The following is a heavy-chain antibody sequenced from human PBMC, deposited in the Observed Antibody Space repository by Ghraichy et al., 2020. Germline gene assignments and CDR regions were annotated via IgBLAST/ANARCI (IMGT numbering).Heavy chain of an antibody. Sequence: SETLSLTCTVSGGSNSSYYWSWIRQPAGKGLEWIGRIYTSGSTHYNPSLKSRVTMSVDTSKNQFSLKLSSVTAADTAVYYCARDLDYGDYRIFDYWGQGTLVTVSS. CDR2: IYTSGST. J-gene: IGHJ4*02. D-gene: IGHD4-17*01. V-gene: IGHV4-4*07. CDR1: GGSNSSYY. CDR3: ARDLDYGDYRIFDY.